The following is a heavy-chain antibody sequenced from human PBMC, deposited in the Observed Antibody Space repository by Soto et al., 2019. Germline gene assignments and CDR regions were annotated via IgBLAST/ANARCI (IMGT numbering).Heavy chain of an antibody. CDR1: GGSFSDYY. Sequence: PSETLSLTCAVYGGSFSDYYWSWIRQPPGKGLEWIGEINHSGIANYNSSLKSRVTISVDTSKNQFSLKVNSMTAADTASYYCARIRMGAFDIWGQGTMVTVSS. J-gene: IGHJ3*02. CDR2: INHSGIA. D-gene: IGHD2-8*01. V-gene: IGHV4-34*01. CDR3: ARIRMGAFDI.